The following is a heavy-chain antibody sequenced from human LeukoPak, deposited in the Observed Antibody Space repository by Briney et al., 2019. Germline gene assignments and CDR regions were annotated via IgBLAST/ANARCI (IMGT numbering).Heavy chain of an antibody. V-gene: IGHV3-66*01. CDR2: IYSGGST. Sequence: PGGSLRLSCAASGFTFSSNYMSWVRQAPGKGLEWVSVIYSGGSTYYADSVKGRFTISRDNSKNTLYLQMNSLRAEDTAVYYCASRRGYSYGFDYWGQGTLVTVSS. D-gene: IGHD5-18*01. CDR1: GFTFSSNY. CDR3: ASRRGYSYGFDY. J-gene: IGHJ4*02.